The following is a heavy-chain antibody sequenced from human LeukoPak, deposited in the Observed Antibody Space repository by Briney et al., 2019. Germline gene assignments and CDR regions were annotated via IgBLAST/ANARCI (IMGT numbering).Heavy chain of an antibody. Sequence: GGSLRLSCAASGFTFSSYAMSWVRQAPGKGLEWVSAISGSGGRIYYGASVKGRFTISRDNSKNTLNLQMNSLRAEDTAVYYCATSKYSGSYWGQGALVTVSS. CDR3: ATSKYSGSY. J-gene: IGHJ4*02. CDR2: ISGSGGRI. V-gene: IGHV3-23*01. CDR1: GFTFSSYA. D-gene: IGHD1-26*01.